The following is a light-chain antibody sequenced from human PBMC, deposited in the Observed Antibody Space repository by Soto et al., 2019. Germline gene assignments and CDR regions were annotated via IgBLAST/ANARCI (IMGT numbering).Light chain of an antibody. CDR3: QQYVGLPIT. J-gene: IGKJ5*01. Sequence: EIVLTQSPGTLSLSPGERATLSCRASQSVSSSFLAWYRQKPGQAPRLLIYGASSRATGIPDRFSGSGSGTDFTLTISRVAPEDFAVYYCQQYVGLPITFGQGTRLEIK. CDR1: QSVSSSF. V-gene: IGKV3-20*01. CDR2: GAS.